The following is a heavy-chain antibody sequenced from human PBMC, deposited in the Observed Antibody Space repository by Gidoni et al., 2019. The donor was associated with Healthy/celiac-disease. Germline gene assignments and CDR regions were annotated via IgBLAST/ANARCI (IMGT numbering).Heavy chain of an antibody. CDR2: ISYDGSNK. Sequence: QVQLVESGGGVVQPGRSLRLSCAASAFPFSSYAMHWVRQAPGKGLEWVAVISYDGSNKYYADSVTGRFTISRDNSKTTLYLQMNSLRAEDTAVYYCAREIHITGTTTYYYYGMDVWGHGTTVTVSS. D-gene: IGHD1-20*01. CDR1: AFPFSSYA. J-gene: IGHJ6*02. V-gene: IGHV3-30*04. CDR3: AREIHITGTTTYYYYGMDV.